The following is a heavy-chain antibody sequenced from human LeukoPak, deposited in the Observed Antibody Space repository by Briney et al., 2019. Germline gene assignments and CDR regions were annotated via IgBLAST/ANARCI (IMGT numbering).Heavy chain of an antibody. CDR2: IYYSGST. CDR1: GGSISSNY. Sequence: SETLSLTCTVSGGSISSNYWNWVRQPPGKGLEWIGYIYYSGSTNYSPSLKSRVTISVDTSKNQFPLKLSSVTAADTAVYYCARGDSGTFLFDYWGQGTLVTVSS. CDR3: ARGDSGTFLFDY. D-gene: IGHD1-26*01. J-gene: IGHJ4*02. V-gene: IGHV4-59*01.